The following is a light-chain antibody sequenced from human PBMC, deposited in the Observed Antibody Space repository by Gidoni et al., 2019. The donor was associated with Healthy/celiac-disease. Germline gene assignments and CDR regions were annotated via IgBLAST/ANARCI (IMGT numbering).Light chain of an antibody. CDR3: QQRSNWPPGGLT. V-gene: IGKV3-11*01. Sequence: EIVLTQSPATLSFSPRERAPLSCRASQSVSSYLAWYQQKPGQAPRLLIYAASNRATGIPARFSGSRSGTDFTLTIISLEPEDFAVYCCQQRSNWPPGGLTFGGGTKVEIK. CDR2: AAS. J-gene: IGKJ4*01. CDR1: QSVSSY.